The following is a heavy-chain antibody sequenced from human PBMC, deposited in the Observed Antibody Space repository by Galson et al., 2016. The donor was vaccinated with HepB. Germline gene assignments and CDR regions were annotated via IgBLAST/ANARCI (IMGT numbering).Heavy chain of an antibody. J-gene: IGHJ5*02. D-gene: IGHD1-1*01. CDR2: IKQDGSEK. CDR1: GFTFSSYW. V-gene: IGHV3-7*05. Sequence: SLRLSCAASGFTFSSYWMTWVRQAPGKGLEWVANIKQDGSEKYYVDSVKGRFTISRDNAKNSLYLQMNSLRAEDTAVYYCARNSWKALGWFDPWGQGTLVTVSS. CDR3: ARNSWKALGWFDP.